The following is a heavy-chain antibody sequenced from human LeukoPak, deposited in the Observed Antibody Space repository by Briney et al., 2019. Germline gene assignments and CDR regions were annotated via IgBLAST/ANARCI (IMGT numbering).Heavy chain of an antibody. J-gene: IGHJ4*02. CDR1: GFTFSSYG. V-gene: IGHV3-30*02. CDR3: AKIRIPEYYYDSSGYYSY. D-gene: IGHD3-22*01. CDR2: IRYDGSNK. Sequence: GGSLRLSCAASGFTFSSYGMHWVRQAPGKGLEWVAFIRYDGSNKYYADSVKGRFTISRDNSKNTLYLQMNSLRAEDTAVYYCAKIRIPEYYYDSSGYYSYWGQGTLVTVSS.